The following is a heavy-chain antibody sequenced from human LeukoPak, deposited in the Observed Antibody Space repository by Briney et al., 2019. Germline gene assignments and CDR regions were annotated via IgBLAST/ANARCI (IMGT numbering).Heavy chain of an antibody. CDR3: ARRGDDSSGYRAGTDAFDI. V-gene: IGHV1-46*01. CDR1: VYTFTSYY. CDR2: INPSGGST. D-gene: IGHD3-22*01. Sequence: ASVKVSCKASVYTFTSYYMHWVRQAPGQGLEWMGIINPSGGSTSYAQKFQGRVTMTRDTSTSTVYMELSSLRSEDTAVYYCARRGDDSSGYRAGTDAFDIWGQGTMVTVSS. J-gene: IGHJ3*02.